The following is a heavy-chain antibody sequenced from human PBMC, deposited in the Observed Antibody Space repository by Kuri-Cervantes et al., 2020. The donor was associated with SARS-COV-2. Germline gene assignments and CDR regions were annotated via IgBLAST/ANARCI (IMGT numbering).Heavy chain of an antibody. CDR1: GGTFSSYT. J-gene: IGHJ4*02. Sequence: SVKVSCKASGGTFSSYTISWVRQAPGQGLEWMGGIITAFGTANYAQKLQDRVTLIADKSTSTVFMELSRLSSEDTAVYYCAKELLWFGDLHGGYFDYWGQGTLVTVSS. D-gene: IGHD3-10*01. CDR3: AKELLWFGDLHGGYFDY. CDR2: IITAFGTA. V-gene: IGHV1-69*06.